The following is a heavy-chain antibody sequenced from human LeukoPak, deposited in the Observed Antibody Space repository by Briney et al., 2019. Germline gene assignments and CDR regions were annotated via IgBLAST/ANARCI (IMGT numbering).Heavy chain of an antibody. Sequence: ASVKVSCKASGYIFISYYIHWVRQAPGQGLEWMGIINPSGGSTIYAQKFQGRVTMTRDTSTSTVYMELSSLRSEDTAVYYCAKTALPGDHMDVWGKGTTVTVSS. CDR2: INPSGGST. J-gene: IGHJ6*03. V-gene: IGHV1-46*01. CDR1: GYIFISYY. D-gene: IGHD3-16*01. CDR3: AKTALPGDHMDV.